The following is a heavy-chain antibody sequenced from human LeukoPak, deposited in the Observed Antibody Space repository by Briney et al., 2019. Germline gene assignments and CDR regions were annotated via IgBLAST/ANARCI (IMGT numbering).Heavy chain of an antibody. Sequence: ASVEVPCKVSGYTLTELSMHWVRQAPGKGLEWMGGFDPEDGETIYAQKFQGRVTMTEDTSTDTAYMELSSLRSEDTAVYYCATQLTGTTFTDYWGQGTLVTVSS. J-gene: IGHJ4*02. CDR2: FDPEDGET. D-gene: IGHD1-20*01. CDR3: ATQLTGTTFTDY. CDR1: GYTLTELS. V-gene: IGHV1-24*01.